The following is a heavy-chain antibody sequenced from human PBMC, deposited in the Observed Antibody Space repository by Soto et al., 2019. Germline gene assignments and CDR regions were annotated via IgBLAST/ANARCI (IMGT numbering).Heavy chain of an antibody. D-gene: IGHD1-26*01. CDR2: IKQDGSEK. V-gene: IGHV3-7*01. CDR1: GFTFSSYW. CDR3: ARDRWELLRYYYYYGMDV. Sequence: GGSLRLSCAASGFTFSSYWMSWVRQAPGKGLEWVANIKQDGSEKYYVDSVKGRFTISRDNAKNSLYLQMNSLRAEDTAVYYCARDRWELLRYYYYYGMDVWGQGTTVTVSS. J-gene: IGHJ6*02.